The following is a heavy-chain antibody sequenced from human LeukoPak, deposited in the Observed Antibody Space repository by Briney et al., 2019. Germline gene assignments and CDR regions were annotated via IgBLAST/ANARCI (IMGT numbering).Heavy chain of an antibody. D-gene: IGHD3-9*01. CDR1: GFTFSDYY. J-gene: IGHJ4*02. CDR2: ISSSGSTI. CDR3: ARQNYDILTGPFDY. V-gene: IGHV3-11*01. Sequence: PGGSLRLSCAASGFTFSDYYMSWSRQAPGKGLEWVSYISSSGSTIYYADSVKGRFTISRDNAKNSLYLQMNSPRAEDTAVYYCARQNYDILTGPFDYWGQGTLVTVSS.